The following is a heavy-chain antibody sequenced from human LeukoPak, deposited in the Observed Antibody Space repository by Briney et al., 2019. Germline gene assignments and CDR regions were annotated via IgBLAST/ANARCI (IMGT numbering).Heavy chain of an antibody. D-gene: IGHD6-6*01. CDR1: GYTFTSYD. J-gene: IGHJ5*02. CDR2: MNPNSGNT. Sequence: GSVKVSCKASGYTFTSYDINWVRQATGQGLEWMGWMNPNSGNTGYAQKFQGRVTMTRNTSISTAYMELSSLRSEDTAVYYCARARGSIAARRGNWFDPWGQGTLVTVSS. V-gene: IGHV1-8*01. CDR3: ARARGSIAARRGNWFDP.